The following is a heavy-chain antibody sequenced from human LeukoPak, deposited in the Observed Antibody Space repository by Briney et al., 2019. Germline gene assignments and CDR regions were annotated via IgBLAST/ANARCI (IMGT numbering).Heavy chain of an antibody. CDR2: IYYSGST. CDR1: GGSISSDGYY. D-gene: IGHD3-3*01. Sequence: SETLSLTCTVSGGSISSDGYYWSWIRQHPGKGLEWIGYIYYSGSTYYNPSLKSRVTISVDTSKNQFSLKPSSVTAADTAVYYCARVAEIDFWSGYHFDYWGQGTLVTVSS. V-gene: IGHV4-31*03. CDR3: ARVAEIDFWSGYHFDY. J-gene: IGHJ4*02.